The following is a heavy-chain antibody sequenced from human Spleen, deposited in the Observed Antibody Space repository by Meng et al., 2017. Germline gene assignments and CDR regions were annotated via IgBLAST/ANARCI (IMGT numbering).Heavy chain of an antibody. D-gene: IGHD3-9*01. CDR1: GGSFSGYY. J-gene: IGHJ6*02. CDR3: ARGLSYYDILTGYLYYYYGMDV. CDR2: INHSGST. V-gene: IGHV4-34*01. Sequence: SETLSLTCAVYGGSFSGYYWSWIRQPPGKGLEWIGEINHSGSTNYNPSLKSRVTISVDTSKNQFSLKLSSVTAADTAVYYCARGLSYYDILTGYLYYYYGMDVWGQGTTVTVSS.